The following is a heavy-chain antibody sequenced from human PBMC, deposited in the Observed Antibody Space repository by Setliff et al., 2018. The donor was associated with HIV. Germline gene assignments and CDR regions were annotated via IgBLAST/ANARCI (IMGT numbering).Heavy chain of an antibody. V-gene: IGHV4-31*03. J-gene: IGHJ6*03. Sequence: PSETLSLTCTVSGGSINSGGYYWSWIRQHPGKGLEWIGYISYSGTTYYNPSLKSRITMSLDTSKSHFSLNLSSVPAADTAVYYCARVHQKVAAYYYYYVDVWGKGTTVTVSS. D-gene: IGHD2-15*01. CDR1: GGSINSGGYY. CDR2: ISYSGTT. CDR3: ARVHQKVAAYYYYYVDV.